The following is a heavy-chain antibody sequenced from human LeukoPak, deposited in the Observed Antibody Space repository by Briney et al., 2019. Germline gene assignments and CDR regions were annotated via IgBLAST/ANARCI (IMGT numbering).Heavy chain of an antibody. J-gene: IGHJ4*02. CDR2: VLSDEDSQ. V-gene: IGHV3-30*18. CDR3: TKDDRFFGSYSDS. D-gene: IGHD3-3*01. CDR1: GFSFTKFA. Sequence: GGALRLSCAASGFSFTKFAMHWIRRSPGKGLEWVATVLSDEDSQYYADSVKGRFSISRDTSTSTLDLQMNSLRPEDTAVYYCTKDDRFFGSYSDSWGQATLVTVSS.